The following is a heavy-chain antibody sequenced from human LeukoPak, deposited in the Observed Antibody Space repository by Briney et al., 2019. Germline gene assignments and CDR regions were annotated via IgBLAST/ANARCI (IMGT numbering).Heavy chain of an antibody. J-gene: IGHJ4*02. V-gene: IGHV4-38-2*02. CDR3: ARGNFYYDILTGYYSGHYFDY. CDR2: IYHSGST. D-gene: IGHD3-9*01. CDR1: GYSISSGYY. Sequence: SETLSLTCTVSGYSISSGYYWGWIRQPPGKGLEWIGSIYHSGSTYYNPSLKSRVTISVDTSKNQFSLKLSSVTAADTAVYYCARGNFYYDILTGYYSGHYFDYWGQGTPVTVSS.